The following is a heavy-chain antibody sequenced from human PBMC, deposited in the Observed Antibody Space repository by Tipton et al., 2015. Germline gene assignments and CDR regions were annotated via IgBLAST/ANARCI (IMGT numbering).Heavy chain of an antibody. CDR1: GGSFSDYY. CDR2: INHSGNT. CDR3: ARGLLLWLGMTDY. Sequence: TLSLTCAVFGGSFSDYYWNWIRQPPGKGLEWIGEINHSGNTKYNPSFKSRVNISVDASKNHFSLKMKSVTAADTAVYYCARGLLLWLGMTDYWGQGTLVTVSS. J-gene: IGHJ4*02. V-gene: IGHV4-34*01. D-gene: IGHD3-10*01.